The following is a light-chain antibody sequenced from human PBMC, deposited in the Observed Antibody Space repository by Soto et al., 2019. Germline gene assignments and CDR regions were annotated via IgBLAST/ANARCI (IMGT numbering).Light chain of an antibody. J-gene: IGKJ1*01. Sequence: DIQANQSPSTLSGTVGDRVTITCRASQTISSWLAWYQQKPGKAPKLLIYKASTLKSGVPSRFSGSGSGTEFTLTISILQPDDFATYYCQHSNFYSEAFCQGTKVDI. CDR1: QTISSW. CDR3: QHSNFYSEA. V-gene: IGKV1-5*03. CDR2: KAS.